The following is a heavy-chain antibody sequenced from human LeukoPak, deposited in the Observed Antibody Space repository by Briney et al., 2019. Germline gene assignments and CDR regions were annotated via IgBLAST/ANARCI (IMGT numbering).Heavy chain of an antibody. CDR3: TRAPHPRCSSSGCYLDY. CDR1: GFAFGDYA. Sequence: GGSLRLSCSTSGFAFGDYAMSWVRQAPGKGLEWVGFIQAKAYGGATKYAASVNGRFSISRDDSQSIANLQMNDLKTEDTAVYYCTRAPHPRCSSSGCYLDYWGQGTLVTVPS. J-gene: IGHJ4*02. D-gene: IGHD2-2*01. CDR2: IQAKAYGGAT. V-gene: IGHV3-49*04.